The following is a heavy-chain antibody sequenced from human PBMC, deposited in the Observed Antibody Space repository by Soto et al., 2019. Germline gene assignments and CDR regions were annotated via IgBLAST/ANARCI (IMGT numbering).Heavy chain of an antibody. CDR3: ARGAEVVAATAY. CDR2: IIPIFGTA. D-gene: IGHD2-15*01. V-gene: IGHV1-69*13. CDR1: GGTFSSYA. J-gene: IGHJ4*02. Sequence: EASVKVSCKASGGTFSSYAISWVRQAPGQGLEWMGGIIPIFGTANYAQKFQGRVTITADESTSTAYMELSSLRSEDTAVYYCARGAEVVAATAYWGQGTLVTVSS.